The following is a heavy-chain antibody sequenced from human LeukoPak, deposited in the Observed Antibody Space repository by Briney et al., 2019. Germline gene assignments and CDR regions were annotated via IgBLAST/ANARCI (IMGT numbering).Heavy chain of an antibody. CDR3: ARRDCTSTTCYAGSYYFHF. CDR1: GGSISSSNYY. Sequence: SETLSLTCSVFGGSISSSNYYWGWIRQPPGKGLEWIGSIYYSGSSYYNPSLKSRVTISVDTSKNQFSLKLTSVTAADTAVYYCARRDCTSTTCYAGSYYFHFGRQGTLVTVSS. D-gene: IGHD2-2*01. CDR2: IYYSGSS. V-gene: IGHV4-39*01. J-gene: IGHJ4*02.